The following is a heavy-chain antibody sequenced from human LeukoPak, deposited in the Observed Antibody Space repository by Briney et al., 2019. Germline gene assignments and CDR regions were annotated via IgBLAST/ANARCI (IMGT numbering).Heavy chain of an antibody. D-gene: IGHD3-10*01. J-gene: IGHJ4*02. Sequence: PSETLSLTCTVSGYSISSGYYWGWIRQPPGKGLEWIGSIYYSGSTYYNPSLKSRVTISVDTSKNQFSLKLSSVTAADTAVYYCARETPYYSIQDYWGQGTLVTVSS. CDR1: GYSISSGYY. CDR2: IYYSGST. V-gene: IGHV4-38-2*02. CDR3: ARETPYYSIQDY.